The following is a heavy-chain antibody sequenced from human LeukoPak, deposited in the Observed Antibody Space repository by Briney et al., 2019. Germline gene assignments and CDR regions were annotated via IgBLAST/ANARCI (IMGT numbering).Heavy chain of an antibody. CDR3: PKGISITMLRGAFDI. V-gene: IGHV3-9*01. J-gene: IGHJ3*02. Sequence: GGSLRLSCGVSGFTFDDYAMHGVRRAPGKGLEWVSGISWNSGSIVYADSVKGRFTISRDNAKKSLYVQVKSLICEHAPLYYCPKGISITMLRGAFDIWGQGTMVIVSS. CDR1: GFTFDDYA. CDR2: ISWNSGSI. D-gene: IGHD3-10*01.